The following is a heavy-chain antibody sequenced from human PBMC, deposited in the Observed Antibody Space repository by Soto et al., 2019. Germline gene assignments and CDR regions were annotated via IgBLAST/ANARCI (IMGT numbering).Heavy chain of an antibody. CDR1: GGSISSYY. V-gene: IGHV4-59*01. CDR3: ATARRKLLQLNWFDP. D-gene: IGHD2-15*01. CDR2: IYYSGST. J-gene: IGHJ5*02. Sequence: SETLSLTCTVSGGSISSYYWSWIRQPPGKGLEWIGYIYYSGSTNYNPSLKSRVTISVDTSKSQFSLKLSSVTAADPAVYYCATARRKLLQLNWFDPWGQGTLLNVSS.